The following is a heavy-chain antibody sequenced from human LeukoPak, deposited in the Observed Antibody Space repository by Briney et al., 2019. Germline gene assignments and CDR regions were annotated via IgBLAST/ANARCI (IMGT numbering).Heavy chain of an antibody. CDR3: ARGRAVAGPTTYYFDY. CDR1: GGSISSGGYY. Sequence: SQALSLTCTVSGGSISSGGYYWSWIRQHPGKGLEWIGYIYYSGSTYYNPSLKSRVTISVDTSKNQFSLKLSSVTAADTAVYYCARGRAVAGPTTYYFDYWGQGTLVTVSS. V-gene: IGHV4-31*03. D-gene: IGHD6-19*01. J-gene: IGHJ4*02. CDR2: IYYSGST.